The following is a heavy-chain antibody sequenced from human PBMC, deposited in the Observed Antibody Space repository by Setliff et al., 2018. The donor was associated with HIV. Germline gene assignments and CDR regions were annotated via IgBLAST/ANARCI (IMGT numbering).Heavy chain of an antibody. D-gene: IGHD2-15*01. CDR3: AREAHGGNPWGDY. J-gene: IGHJ4*02. V-gene: IGHV1-46*01. CDR2: INPSGGST. Sequence: GASVKVSCKASGYTFSNYVMQWVRQAPGQRLEWMGIINPSGGSTSYAQKFQGRATMTRDTSTSTVYMEVNSLRSEDTAVYYCAREAHGGNPWGDYWGQGTLVTVSS. CDR1: GYTFSNYV.